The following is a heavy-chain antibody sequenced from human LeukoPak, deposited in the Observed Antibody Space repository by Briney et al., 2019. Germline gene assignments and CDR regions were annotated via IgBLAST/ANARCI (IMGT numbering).Heavy chain of an antibody. CDR3: ATGPYCSGGSCYQNWFDP. V-gene: IGHV1-58*01. Sequence: GASVKVSCKASGFTSTSSAVQWVRQARGQRLEWIGWIVVGSGNTNYAQKFQERVTITRDMSTSTAYMELSSLRSEDTAVYYCATGPYCSGGSCYQNWFDPWGQGTLVTVSS. J-gene: IGHJ5*02. CDR2: IVVGSGNT. CDR1: GFTSTSSA. D-gene: IGHD2-15*01.